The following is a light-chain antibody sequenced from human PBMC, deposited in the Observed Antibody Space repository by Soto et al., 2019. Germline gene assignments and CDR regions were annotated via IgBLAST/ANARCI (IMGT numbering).Light chain of an antibody. Sequence: EIVLTQSPATLSLSAGERATLSCRASQSVSNFLAWYRQKPGQAPRLLVYGASSRATGIPERFSGSVSETDFTLSISRLEPEDFAVYYCQHYGNSPLTFGQGTRLEIK. J-gene: IGKJ5*01. CDR3: QHYGNSPLT. CDR2: GAS. V-gene: IGKV3-20*01. CDR1: QSVSNF.